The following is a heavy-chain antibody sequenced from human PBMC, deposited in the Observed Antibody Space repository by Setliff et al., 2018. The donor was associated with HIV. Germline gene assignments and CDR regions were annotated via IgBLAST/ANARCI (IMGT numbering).Heavy chain of an antibody. CDR2: SYYSGTT. D-gene: IGHD5-12*01. J-gene: IGHJ2*01. Sequence: PSETLSLTCTVSGGTISSSAYYWGLIRQPPGKGLEWNGSSYYSGTTYYNPSLKSRVTISLDTSKNQFSLELSYVTAADTAVYYCARPSAGGGYNYWYFDLWGRGTLVTVSS. CDR1: GGTISSSAYY. CDR3: ARPSAGGGYNYWYFDL. V-gene: IGHV4-39*01.